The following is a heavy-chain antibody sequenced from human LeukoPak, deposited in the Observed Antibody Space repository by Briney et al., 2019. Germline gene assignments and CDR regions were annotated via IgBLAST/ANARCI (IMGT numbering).Heavy chain of an antibody. CDR1: GFTFDDYG. J-gene: IGHJ4*02. CDR2: ISASGGST. CDR3: AKDQGSGLGSYSWGYFDY. Sequence: GGSLRLSCAASGFTFDDYGMSWVRQAPGKGLEWVSGISASGGSTVYADPMKGRFTISRDNSNNIMYLQMNSLRAEDTAVYYCAKDQGSGLGSYSWGYFDYWGQGTLVIVSS. D-gene: IGHD3-16*01. V-gene: IGHV3-23*01.